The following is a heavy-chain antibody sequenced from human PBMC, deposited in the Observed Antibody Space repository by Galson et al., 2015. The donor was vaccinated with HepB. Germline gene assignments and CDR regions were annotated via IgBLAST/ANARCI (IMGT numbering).Heavy chain of an antibody. CDR3: ATSERGLRDGYNPAFAY. Sequence: SVKVSCKASGYTFTRFGINWLRQAPGQGLEWMGRISVYSGNANYAQKLQGRVTMTTDTFTNTAYMELRSLRSDDTAVYYCATSERGLRDGYNPAFAYWGQGSLVTVSS. D-gene: IGHD5-24*01. J-gene: IGHJ4*02. V-gene: IGHV1-18*01. CDR1: GYTFTRFG. CDR2: ISVYSGNA.